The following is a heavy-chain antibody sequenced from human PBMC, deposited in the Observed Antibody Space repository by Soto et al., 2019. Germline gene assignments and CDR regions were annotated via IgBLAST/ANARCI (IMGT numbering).Heavy chain of an antibody. D-gene: IGHD2-15*01. CDR1: RFTFSTNA. CDR3: AKDRMDHNSVWDPFDI. J-gene: IGHJ3*02. V-gene: IGHV3-23*01. CDR2: IGLGNDDT. Sequence: EGSVRLSCAVSRFTFSTNAISWVRQAPEKGMECVSGIGLGNDDTYYADSVKGRLIISRDNAKSSLSLQMNGLRAEDTAVYYCAKDRMDHNSVWDPFDIRGQGTTVTVSS.